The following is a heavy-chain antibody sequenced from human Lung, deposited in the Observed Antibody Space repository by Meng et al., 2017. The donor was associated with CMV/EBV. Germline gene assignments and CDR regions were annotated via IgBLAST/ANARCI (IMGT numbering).Heavy chain of an antibody. CDR3: ARDPHEGDIVVVPVF. J-gene: IGHJ6*02. CDR1: GFSISDNG. D-gene: IGHD2-2*01. Sequence: GGSLRLSCAASGFSISDNGMNWVRLTPGKGLEWVASISRDSAYIFYADSVKGRFTISRDNAKNSLYLQMNSLRAEDTALYYCARDPHEGDIVVVPVFWGPWNTV. CDR2: ISRDSAYI. V-gene: IGHV3-21*01.